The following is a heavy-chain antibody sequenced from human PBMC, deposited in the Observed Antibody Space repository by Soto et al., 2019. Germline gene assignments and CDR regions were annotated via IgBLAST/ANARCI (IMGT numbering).Heavy chain of an antibody. J-gene: IGHJ4*02. CDR3: ARHGRGVGARPLDY. V-gene: IGHV2-26*01. CDR2: IFSNDEK. CDR1: GFSLTNARMG. Sequence: QVTLKESGPVLVKPTETLTLTCTVSGFSLTNARMGVTWIRQPPGKALEWLAHIFSNDEKSYSTSLKSRLTISRDTSKSQVVPTMTNMDPVDTATYYCARHGRGVGARPLDYWGQGTLVTVSS. D-gene: IGHD1-26*01.